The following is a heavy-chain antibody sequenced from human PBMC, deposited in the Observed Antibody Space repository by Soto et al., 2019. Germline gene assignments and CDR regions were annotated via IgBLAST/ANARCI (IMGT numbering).Heavy chain of an antibody. CDR1: CNTFTNFG. Sequence: SVKVSFTASCNTFTNFGVTWVRQAPGQGLEWMGWISAYTDDPNYAQKFQGRVTMTIDTSTSTAYLDLRSLTSDDTAVYYCARVIPGAEAWFDPWGQGTLVTVSS. V-gene: IGHV1-18*01. J-gene: IGHJ5*02. CDR2: ISAYTDDP. CDR3: ARVIPGAEAWFDP. D-gene: IGHD2-2*01.